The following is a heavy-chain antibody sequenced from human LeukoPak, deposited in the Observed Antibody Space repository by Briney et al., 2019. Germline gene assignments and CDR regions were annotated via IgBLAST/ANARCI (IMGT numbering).Heavy chain of an antibody. CDR2: IYYSGST. CDR3: ARVGSYGYRYYFDY. J-gene: IGHJ4*02. V-gene: IGHV4-31*03. Sequence: SETLSLTCTVSGGSISSGGYYWGWIRQHPGKGLEWIGYIYYSGSTYYNPSLKSRVTISVDTSKNQFSLKLSSVTAADTAVYYCARVGSYGYRYYFDYWGQGTLVTVSS. D-gene: IGHD5-18*01. CDR1: GGSISSGGYY.